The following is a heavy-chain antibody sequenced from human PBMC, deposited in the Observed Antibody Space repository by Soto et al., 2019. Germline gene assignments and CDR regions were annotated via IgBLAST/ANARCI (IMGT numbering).Heavy chain of an antibody. CDR2: IYYTGST. Sequence: QVQLQESGPGLVKPSETLSLTCTVSGGSLRTYYWSWIRQPPGKGLEWIGYIYYTGSTHYNPSPKRRLSISLDTSKNHFSLQLTSVTAADTAVDYCARDKGGWQDYWGQGNLVTVSS. CDR3: ARDKGGWQDY. J-gene: IGHJ4*02. D-gene: IGHD1-26*01. CDR1: GGSLRTYY. V-gene: IGHV4-59*01.